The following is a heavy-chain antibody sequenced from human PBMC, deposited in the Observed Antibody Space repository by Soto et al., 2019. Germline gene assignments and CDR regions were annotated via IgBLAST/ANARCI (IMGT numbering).Heavy chain of an antibody. CDR3: AREGGKSSGYSLDK. J-gene: IGHJ4*02. V-gene: IGHV3-33*01. Sequence: QVQLVESGGGVVQPGRSLRLSCAASGFTFSSYVMHWVRQAPGKGLEWVAVIWHDGTNENYADSVKGRFIISRDNSKNTLYVQMNSLRVEDTAVYYCAREGGKSSGYSLDKWGQGTLVTVSS. CDR1: GFTFSSYV. CDR2: IWHDGTNE. D-gene: IGHD3-22*01.